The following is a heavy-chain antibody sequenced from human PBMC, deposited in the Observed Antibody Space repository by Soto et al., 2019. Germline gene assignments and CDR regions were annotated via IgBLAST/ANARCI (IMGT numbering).Heavy chain of an antibody. Sequence: QVQMVQSGAEVKKPGASVKVACKASGYTFTTTYGISWVRQAPGQGLEWMGWIRNDNGNTKYAQNLQGRVAMTTDTSTSTAYMELRSLRSDDTAVYYCSTTVTTMTPGDNWGQGTRFTFSS. D-gene: IGHD4-17*01. CDR2: IRNDNGNT. V-gene: IGHV1-18*04. J-gene: IGHJ4*02. CDR3: STTVTTMTPGDN. CDR1: GYTFTTTYG.